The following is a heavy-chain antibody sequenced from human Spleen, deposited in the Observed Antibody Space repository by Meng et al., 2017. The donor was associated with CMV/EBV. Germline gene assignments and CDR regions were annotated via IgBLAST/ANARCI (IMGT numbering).Heavy chain of an antibody. Sequence: GESLKISCAASGFTFSSYSMNWVRQAPGKGLEWVSSISSSSSYIYYADSVKGRFTISRDNAKNTLYLQMNSLRAEDTAVYYCARAFPFDYWGQGALVTVSS. CDR3: ARAFPFDY. CDR1: GFTFSSYS. V-gene: IGHV3-21*01. D-gene: IGHD2/OR15-2a*01. CDR2: ISSSSSYI. J-gene: IGHJ4*02.